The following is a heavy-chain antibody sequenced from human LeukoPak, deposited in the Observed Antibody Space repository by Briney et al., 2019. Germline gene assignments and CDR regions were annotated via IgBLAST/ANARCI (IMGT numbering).Heavy chain of an antibody. CDR2: INPNSGGT. V-gene: IGHV1-2*02. D-gene: IGHD3-22*01. Sequence: ASVKVSCKASGGTFSSYAISWVRQAPGQGLEWMGWINPNSGGTNYAQKFQGRVTMTRDTSISTAYMELSRLRSDDTAVYYCARDREYYYYDSSGYYFDYWGQGTLVTVSS. J-gene: IGHJ4*02. CDR1: GGTFSSYA. CDR3: ARDREYYYYDSSGYYFDY.